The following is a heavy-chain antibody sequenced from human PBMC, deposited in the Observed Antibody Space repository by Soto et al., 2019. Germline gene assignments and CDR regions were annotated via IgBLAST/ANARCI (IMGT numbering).Heavy chain of an antibody. CDR3: AKGGGGSCYSGVDV. Sequence: EVQLLESGGGLIQPGGSLRLSCAASGFTFSKYAMNWVRQAPGKGLEWVSVICGSDHITYYADSVKGRFTISRDNSENALYLQMNSLRDEDSAIYFCAKGGGGSCYSGVDVWGQGTTVTVSS. J-gene: IGHJ6*02. D-gene: IGHD2-15*01. V-gene: IGHV3-23*01. CDR1: GFTFSKYA. CDR2: ICGSDHIT.